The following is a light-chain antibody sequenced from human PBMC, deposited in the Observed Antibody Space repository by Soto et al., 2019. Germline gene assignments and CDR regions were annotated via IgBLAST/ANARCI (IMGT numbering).Light chain of an antibody. CDR3: ASYTSRSTGV. J-gene: IGLJ3*02. Sequence: QSALTQPASVSASPGQAITLSCTGTNSDVGGYDYVSWYQQHPGKAPKLMIFKVNIRPSGVSNRFSGSKSGNTASLTISGLQSEDEADYYCASYTSRSTGVFGRGTQLTVL. CDR2: KVN. CDR1: NSDVGGYDY. V-gene: IGLV2-14*01.